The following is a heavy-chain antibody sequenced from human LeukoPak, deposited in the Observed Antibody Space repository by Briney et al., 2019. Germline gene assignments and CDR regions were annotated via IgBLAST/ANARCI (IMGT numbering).Heavy chain of an antibody. CDR1: GGSFSGYY. V-gene: IGHV4-34*01. Sequence: SETLSLTCAVYGGSFSGYYWSWIRQPPGKGLEWIGEINHSGSTNYNPSLKSRVTISVDTSKNQFSLKLSSVTAADTAVYYCASHLRGYSYGVDYWGQGTLVTVSS. D-gene: IGHD5-18*01. J-gene: IGHJ4*02. CDR2: INHSGST. CDR3: ASHLRGYSYGVDY.